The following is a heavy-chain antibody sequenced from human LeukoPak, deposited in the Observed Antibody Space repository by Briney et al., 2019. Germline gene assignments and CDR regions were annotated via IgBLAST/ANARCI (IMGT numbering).Heavy chain of an antibody. CDR1: GGSISSSNW. CDR2: MYPSGST. J-gene: IGHJ4*02. D-gene: IGHD1-1*01. V-gene: IGHV4-4*02. CDR3: ASQPGGTLDY. Sequence: MTSETLSLTCAVSGGSISSSNWWSWVRQPPGKGLEWIGEMYPSGSTNYNPSLKSRVTISIDKSKNQFSLKLTSVTAADTAVYYCASQPGGTLDYWGQGNLVTVSS.